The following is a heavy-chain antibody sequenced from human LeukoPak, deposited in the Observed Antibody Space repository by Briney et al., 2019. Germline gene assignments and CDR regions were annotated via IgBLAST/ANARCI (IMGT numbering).Heavy chain of an antibody. J-gene: IGHJ6*04. CDR3: ATDQPDGDSSGAWDV. CDR2: FDPEDGET. D-gene: IGHD3-22*01. CDR1: GYTLTELS. Sequence: GPSVKVSCKVSGYTLTELSMHWVPQAPGKGLEWIGGFDPEDGETIYAQKFQGRVTMTEDTSTDTAYMELSSLRSEETAVYYCATDQPDGDSSGAWDVWGKGTTVTVSS. V-gene: IGHV1-24*01.